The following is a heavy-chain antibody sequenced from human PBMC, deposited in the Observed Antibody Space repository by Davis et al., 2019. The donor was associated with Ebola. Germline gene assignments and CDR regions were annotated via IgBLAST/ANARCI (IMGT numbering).Heavy chain of an antibody. CDR1: GFTFSSYW. V-gene: IGHV3-66*02. CDR3: AKDPFGGVIGRFDY. J-gene: IGHJ4*02. Sequence: GGSLRLSCAASGFTFSSYWMSWVRQAPGKGLEWVSVIYSGGSTYYADSVKGRFTISRDNSKNTLYLQMNSLRAEDTAVYYCAKDPFGGVIGRFDYWGQGTLVTVSS. CDR2: IYSGGST. D-gene: IGHD3-16*02.